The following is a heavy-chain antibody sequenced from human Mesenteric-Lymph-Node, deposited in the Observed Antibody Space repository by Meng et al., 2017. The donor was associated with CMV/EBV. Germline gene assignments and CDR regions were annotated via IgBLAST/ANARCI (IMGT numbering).Heavy chain of an antibody. V-gene: IGHV3-74*01. CDR3: AKDLLYGGDGNYFDY. D-gene: IGHD4-23*01. CDR2: INSDGSRT. J-gene: IGHJ4*02. CDR1: GFTFSSYW. Sequence: GESLKISCAASGFTFSSYWMHWVRQAPGKGLVWVSRINSDGSRTSYADSVKGRFTISRDNSKNTLFLQMNYLRAEDTAVYFCAKDLLYGGDGNYFDYWGQGTLVTVSS.